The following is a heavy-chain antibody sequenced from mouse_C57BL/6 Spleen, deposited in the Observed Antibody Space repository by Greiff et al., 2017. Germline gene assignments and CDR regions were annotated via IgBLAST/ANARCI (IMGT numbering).Heavy chain of an antibody. Sequence: QVQLKQPGAELVKPGASVKMSCKASGYTFTSYWITWVKQRPGQGLEWIGDIYPGSGSTNYNEKFKSKATLTVDTSSSTAYMQLSSLTSEDSAVYYCAREGGWLLRYFDVWGTGTTVTVSS. CDR1: GYTFTSYW. D-gene: IGHD2-3*01. V-gene: IGHV1-55*01. J-gene: IGHJ1*03. CDR2: IYPGSGST. CDR3: AREGGWLLRYFDV.